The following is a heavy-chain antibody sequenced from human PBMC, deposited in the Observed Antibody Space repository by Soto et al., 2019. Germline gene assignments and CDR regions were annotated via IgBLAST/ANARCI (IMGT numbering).Heavy chain of an antibody. CDR3: AKDPGEAYYDFWSGYYTLHY. D-gene: IGHD3-3*01. CDR2: IKSKTDGGTT. J-gene: IGHJ4*02. V-gene: IGHV3-15*07. Sequence: PGGSLRLSCAASGFTFSNAWMNWVRQAPGKGLEWVGRIKSKTDGGTTDYAAPVKGRFTISRDDSKNTLYLQMNSLKAEDTAVYYCAKDPGEAYYDFWSGYYTLHYWGQGTLVTVSS. CDR1: GFTFSNAW.